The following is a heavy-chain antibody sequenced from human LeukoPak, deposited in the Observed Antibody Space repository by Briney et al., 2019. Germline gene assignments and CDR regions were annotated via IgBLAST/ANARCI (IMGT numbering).Heavy chain of an antibody. V-gene: IGHV3-21*06. CDR1: GFTFSSYS. J-gene: IGHJ3*02. CDR3: ARDRTYYYYSSGYSSDAFDI. D-gene: IGHD3-22*01. CDR2: ITGSTKSI. Sequence: GGSLRLSCAASGFTFSSYSMNWVRQAPGKGLEWVASITGSTKSIYYADSMRGRFTISRDNARNSLFLQMNSLRAEDTAVYYCARDRTYYYYSSGYSSDAFDIWGQGTMVTVSS.